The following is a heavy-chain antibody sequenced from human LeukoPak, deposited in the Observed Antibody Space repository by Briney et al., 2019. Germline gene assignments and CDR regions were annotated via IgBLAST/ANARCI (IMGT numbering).Heavy chain of an antibody. CDR2: IKRDGSEK. V-gene: IGHV3-7*01. CDR3: AREVTPYY. D-gene: IGHD4-23*01. CDR1: GFTFSDYY. Sequence: GGSLRLSCVASGFTFSDYYMTWVRQPPGKGLEWVANIKRDGSEKYYVDSVKGRFTISRDNAKNSLFLQMNSLRAEDTAVYYCAREVTPYYWGQGTLVTVSS. J-gene: IGHJ4*02.